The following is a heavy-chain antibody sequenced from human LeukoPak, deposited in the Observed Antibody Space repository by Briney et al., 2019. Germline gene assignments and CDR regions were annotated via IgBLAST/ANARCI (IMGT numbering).Heavy chain of an antibody. J-gene: IGHJ4*02. Sequence: PGGSLRLSCAASGFTLSSYSMSWVRQAPGKGLEWVANIKQDGSEKYYVDSVKGRFTISRDNAKNSLYLQMNSLRAEDTAVYYCARDRIAARRGVGYYFDYWGQGTLVTVSS. CDR2: IKQDGSEK. D-gene: IGHD6-6*01. V-gene: IGHV3-7*01. CDR1: GFTLSSYS. CDR3: ARDRIAARRGVGYYFDY.